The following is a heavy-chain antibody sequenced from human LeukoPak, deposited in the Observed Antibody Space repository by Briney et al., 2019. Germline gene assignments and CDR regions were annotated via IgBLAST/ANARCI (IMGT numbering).Heavy chain of an antibody. V-gene: IGHV3-21*01. J-gene: IGHJ4*02. D-gene: IGHD3-9*01. CDR1: GFTFSTYS. CDR2: ISSNSRYI. CDR3: TKDPGHVLRSFDYSEY. Sequence: GGSLRLSCAASGFTFSTYSMNWVRQAPGKGLEWVSSISSNSRYIYYADSVKGRFTISGDNARSSLFLQMNSLRAEDTAVYCCTKDPGHVLRSFDYSEYWGQGTRVTVSS.